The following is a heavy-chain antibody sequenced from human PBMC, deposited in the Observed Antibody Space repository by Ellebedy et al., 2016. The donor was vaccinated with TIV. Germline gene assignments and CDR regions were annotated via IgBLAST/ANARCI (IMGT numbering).Heavy chain of an antibody. CDR3: ARDPPGWDLFDY. CDR2: IWYDGSNK. Sequence: GESLKISCAASGFTFSTYGMHWVRQAPGKGLEWVAVIWYDGSNKFYADSVKGRFTIARDNSKKMLYLQLNSLRADDTAVYFCARDPPGWDLFDYWGQGTLVTVSS. V-gene: IGHV3-33*01. D-gene: IGHD1-26*01. J-gene: IGHJ4*02. CDR1: GFTFSTYG.